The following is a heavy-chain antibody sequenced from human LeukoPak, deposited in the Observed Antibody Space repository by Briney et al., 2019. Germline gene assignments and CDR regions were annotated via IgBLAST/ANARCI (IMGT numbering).Heavy chain of an antibody. J-gene: IGHJ4*02. V-gene: IGHV3-48*04. CDR1: GFTFSSYS. D-gene: IGHD6-6*01. Sequence: GGSLRLSCAASGFTFSSYSMNWVRQAPGEGLEWVSYISSLSGTIYYADSVKGRFTISRDNAKNSLYLQMNSLRAGDTAIYYCARVGYSSSSFDYWGQGTLVTVSS. CDR3: ARVGYSSSSFDY. CDR2: ISSLSGTI.